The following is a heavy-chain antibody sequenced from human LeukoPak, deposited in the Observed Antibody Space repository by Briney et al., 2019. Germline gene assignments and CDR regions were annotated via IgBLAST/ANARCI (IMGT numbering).Heavy chain of an antibody. CDR1: GFPFSSYV. D-gene: IGHD3-10*01. J-gene: IGHJ3*02. CDR2: ITSRSSYI. CDR3: AREEGSGSDDAFDI. V-gene: IGHV3-21*01. Sequence: GTSLRLSCAASGFPFSSYVMHWVRQAPGKRLEWVSSITSRSSYIYYADSVKGRFTISRDNAENSLYLQMNSLRAEDTAMYYCAREEGSGSDDAFDIWGQGTMVTVSS.